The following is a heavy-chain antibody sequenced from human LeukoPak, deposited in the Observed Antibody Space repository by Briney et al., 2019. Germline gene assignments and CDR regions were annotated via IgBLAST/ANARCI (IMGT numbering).Heavy chain of an antibody. CDR3: AKGRNDYKHYFDY. Sequence: GGSLRLSCAASGFTFSSYAMSWVRQAPGKGLEWVSLISASGGSTYYADSVKGRFTISRDNSKNTLYLQMSSLRAEDTAVYYCAKGRNDYKHYFDYWGQGTLVTVSS. V-gene: IGHV3-23*01. CDR1: GFTFSSYA. D-gene: IGHD5-24*01. J-gene: IGHJ4*02. CDR2: ISASGGST.